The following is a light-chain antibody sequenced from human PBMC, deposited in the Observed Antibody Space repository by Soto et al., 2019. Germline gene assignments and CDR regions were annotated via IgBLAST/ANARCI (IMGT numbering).Light chain of an antibody. CDR2: GAS. J-gene: IGKJ4*01. V-gene: IGKV3-15*01. CDR3: QQYNVWPLT. Sequence: EIVMTQSPATLSVSPGERATLSCRASQSVDTNLAWYQQKPGQAPRLLIYGASTRATGIPTRFSGSGSGTEFSLTISSLQSEDFAVYYCQQYNVWPLTFGGGTKVEIE. CDR1: QSVDTN.